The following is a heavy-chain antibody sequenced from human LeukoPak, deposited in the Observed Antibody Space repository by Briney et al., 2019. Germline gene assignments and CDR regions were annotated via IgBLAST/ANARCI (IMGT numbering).Heavy chain of an antibody. CDR1: GFTFSSYE. Sequence: PGGSLRLSCAASGFTFSSYEMNWVRQAPGKGLEWVSYISSSGGTIYYADSVKGRFTISRDNAKNSLYLQMNSLRAEDTAVYYCARRTNDFDYWGQGTLVTVSS. CDR2: ISSSGGTI. J-gene: IGHJ4*02. D-gene: IGHD2-8*01. CDR3: ARRTNDFDY. V-gene: IGHV3-48*03.